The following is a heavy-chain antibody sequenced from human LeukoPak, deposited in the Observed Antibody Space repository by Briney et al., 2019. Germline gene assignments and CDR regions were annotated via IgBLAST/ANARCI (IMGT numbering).Heavy chain of an antibody. CDR1: GGYISSSSYY. D-gene: IGHD2-2*01. CDR2: IYYSGST. Sequence: SEALSLPCPVSGGYISSSSYYWGWIRPPPGKGLEGIGNIYYSGSTYYNPSLKSRVTISVPPSKIQFSLKLSSVTAADTAVYYCARHLSYCSSTSCYFYYYYGMDVWGQGTTVTVSS. CDR3: ARHLSYCSSTSCYFYYYYGMDV. J-gene: IGHJ6*02. V-gene: IGHV4-39*01.